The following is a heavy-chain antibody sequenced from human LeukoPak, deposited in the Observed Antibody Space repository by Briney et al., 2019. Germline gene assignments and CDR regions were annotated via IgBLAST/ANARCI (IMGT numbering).Heavy chain of an antibody. CDR1: GFTFSSYS. Sequence: GGSLRLSCAASGFTFSSYSMNWVRQAPGKGLEWVSSISSSSSYIYYADSVKGRFTISRDNAKNSLYLQMNSLRAGDTAVYYCARDGDDSSGYYYVSNSYFDYWGQGTLVTVSS. V-gene: IGHV3-21*01. CDR2: ISSSSSYI. J-gene: IGHJ4*02. CDR3: ARDGDDSSGYYYVSNSYFDY. D-gene: IGHD3-22*01.